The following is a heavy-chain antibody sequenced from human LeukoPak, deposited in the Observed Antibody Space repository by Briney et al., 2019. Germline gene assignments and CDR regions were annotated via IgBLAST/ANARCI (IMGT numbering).Heavy chain of an antibody. CDR3: AREVRFRAYFDL. CDR2: IKQDGSEK. Sequence: GGSLRLSCAASGFTFSSYWMSWVRQAPGKGLEWVANIKQDGSEKYSVDSVKGRFTISRDNAKNSLYLQMNSLRAEDTAVYYSAREVRFRAYFDLWGRGTLVTVSS. V-gene: IGHV3-7*01. D-gene: IGHD3-10*01. CDR1: GFTFSSYW. J-gene: IGHJ2*01.